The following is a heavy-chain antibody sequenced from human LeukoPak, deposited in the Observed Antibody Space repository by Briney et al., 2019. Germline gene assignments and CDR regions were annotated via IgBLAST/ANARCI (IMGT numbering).Heavy chain of an antibody. J-gene: IGHJ2*01. D-gene: IGHD3-22*01. CDR3: AREEHYHDRSDYSNWYFDL. Sequence: PSETLSLTCAVSDDSISGSYWWSWVRQPPGKGLEWIGEIYHSGNTNYNPSFKSRVSISVEKSNNYFSLKLTSVTAADTAVYYCAREEHYHDRSDYSNWYFDLWGRGTLVTVSS. CDR2: IYHSGNT. CDR1: DDSISGSYW. V-gene: IGHV4-4*02.